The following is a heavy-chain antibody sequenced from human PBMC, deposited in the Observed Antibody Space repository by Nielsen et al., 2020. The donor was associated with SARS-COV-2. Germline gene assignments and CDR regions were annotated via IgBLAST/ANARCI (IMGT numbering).Heavy chain of an antibody. CDR1: GYTFTNYA. V-gene: IGHV7-4-1*02. D-gene: IGHD4-17*01. J-gene: IGHJ6*02. Sequence: ASVKVSCKASGYTFTNYAMNWVRQAPGQGLEWTGWIDTNTGNPTYAQGFTGRFVFSLDTSVTTSFLQISSLKAEDTAVYYCVRSRLGATGYYYGTDVWGQGTTVTVSS. CDR3: VRSRLGATGYYYGTDV. CDR2: IDTNTGNP.